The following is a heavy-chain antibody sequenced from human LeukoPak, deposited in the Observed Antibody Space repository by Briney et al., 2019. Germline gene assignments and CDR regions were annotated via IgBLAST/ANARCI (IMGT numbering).Heavy chain of an antibody. CDR3: ARDRIRGSSSSWGGGFDY. Sequence: PGGSLRLSCAASGFTVSSNYMNWVRQAPGKGLEWVSVIYSGGSTYYADSVKGRFTISRDNSKNTLYLQMNSLRAEDTAVYYCARDRIRGSSSSWGGGFDYWGQGALVTVSS. D-gene: IGHD6-6*01. CDR1: GFTVSSNY. CDR2: IYSGGST. J-gene: IGHJ4*02. V-gene: IGHV3-53*01.